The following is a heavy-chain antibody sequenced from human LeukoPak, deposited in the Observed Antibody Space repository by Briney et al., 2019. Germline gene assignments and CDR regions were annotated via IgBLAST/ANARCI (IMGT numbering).Heavy chain of an antibody. V-gene: IGHV3-23*01. CDR3: AKVMKGSERLTMVRGVIIKTAGLYYMDV. D-gene: IGHD3-10*01. CDR2: ISASGGST. J-gene: IGHJ6*03. Sequence: GGSLRLSCAASGFTLSSYAMSWVRQAPGKGLEWVSSISASGGSTNYANSVKGRFTISRDNSKNTVYLQMNSLRAEDTAVYYCAKVMKGSERLTMVRGVIIKTAGLYYMDVWGKGTTVTVSS. CDR1: GFTLSSYA.